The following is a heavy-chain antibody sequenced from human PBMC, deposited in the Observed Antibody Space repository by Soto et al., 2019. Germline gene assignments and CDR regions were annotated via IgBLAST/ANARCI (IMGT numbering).Heavy chain of an antibody. J-gene: IGHJ4*02. CDR1: GYTFTSYG. CDR2: ISAYNGNT. CDR3: AREKYGDYYFGS. D-gene: IGHD4-17*01. V-gene: IGHV1-18*01. Sequence: QVQLVQYGAEVNKPGASVKVSCKASGYTFTSYGISWVRQAPGQGLEWMGWISAYNGNTNYAQKLQGRDTMTTDTATSTAYMELRIRRSDDTAVYYRAREKYGDYYFGSWGQGTLVTVSA.